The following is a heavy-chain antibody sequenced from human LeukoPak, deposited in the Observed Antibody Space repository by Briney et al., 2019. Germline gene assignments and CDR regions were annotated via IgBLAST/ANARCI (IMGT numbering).Heavy chain of an antibody. J-gene: IGHJ4*02. CDR3: ATYPIYAAVYCFDY. Sequence: ASVKVSCKVSGYTLTELSMHWVRQAPGEGLEWMGGFDPEDGETIYAQKFQGRVTMTEDTSTDTAYMELSSLRSEDTAVYYCATYPIYAAVYCFDYWGQGTLVTVSS. CDR1: GYTLTELS. V-gene: IGHV1-24*01. CDR2: FDPEDGET. D-gene: IGHD5/OR15-5a*01.